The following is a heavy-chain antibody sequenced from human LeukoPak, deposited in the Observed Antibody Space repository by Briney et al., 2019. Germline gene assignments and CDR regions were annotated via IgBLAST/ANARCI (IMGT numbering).Heavy chain of an antibody. V-gene: IGHV1-18*01. CDR1: GYTFTSYG. Sequence: GASVKVSYKASGYTFTSYGISWVRQAPGQGLEWMGWISAYNGNTNYAQKLQGRVTMTTDTSTSTAYMELRSLRSDDTAVYYCARDSGSYSPLLVSYWGQGTLVTVSS. D-gene: IGHD1-26*01. CDR2: ISAYNGNT. CDR3: ARDSGSYSPLLVSY. J-gene: IGHJ4*02.